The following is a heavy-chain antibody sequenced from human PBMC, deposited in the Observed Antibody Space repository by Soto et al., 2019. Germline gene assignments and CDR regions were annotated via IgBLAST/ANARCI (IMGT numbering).Heavy chain of an antibody. CDR3: VSWLAGS. CDR1: GFTLSNVW. CDR2: IKRETDGGTT. J-gene: IGHJ5*02. D-gene: IGHD6-19*01. Sequence: GGSLRLSCVASGFTLSNVWMSWVRQAPGKGLEWVGRIKRETDGGTTDYTAPVKGRFTISRDDSKNTVYLQMNSLKTEDTAVYYCVSWLAGSWGQGTPVTVSS. V-gene: IGHV3-15*01.